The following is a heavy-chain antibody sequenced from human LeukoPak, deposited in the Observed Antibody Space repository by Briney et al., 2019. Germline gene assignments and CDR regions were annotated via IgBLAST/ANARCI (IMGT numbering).Heavy chain of an antibody. Sequence: SETLSLTCTVSGGSISSYYWSWIRQPPGKGLEWIGYIYYSGSTNYNPSLKSRVTISVDTSKNQFSLKLSSVTAADTAVYYCARELGIVGGLDYWGQGTLVTVSS. CDR3: ARELGIVGGLDY. D-gene: IGHD7-27*01. J-gene: IGHJ4*02. CDR2: IYYSGST. V-gene: IGHV4-59*01. CDR1: GGSISSYY.